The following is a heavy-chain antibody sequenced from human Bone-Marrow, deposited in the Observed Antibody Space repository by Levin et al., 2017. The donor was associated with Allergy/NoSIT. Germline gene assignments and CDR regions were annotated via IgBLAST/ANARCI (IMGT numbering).Heavy chain of an antibody. CDR1: GYTFSSYD. CDR2: ITHDGSYK. V-gene: IGHV3-30*03. Sequence: GGSLRLSCAASGYTFSSYDMHWVRQAPGKGLEWVSDITHDGSYKDYADSVKGRFTISRDNSKNSLFLQMNSLRADDTAVYYGTGDLHSSAADPWGQGTQVTVSS. CDR3: TGDLHSSAADP. D-gene: IGHD2-15*01. J-gene: IGHJ5*02.